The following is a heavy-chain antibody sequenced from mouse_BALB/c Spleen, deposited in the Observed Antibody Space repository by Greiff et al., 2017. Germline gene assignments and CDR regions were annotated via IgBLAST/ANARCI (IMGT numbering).Heavy chain of an antibody. CDR3: AREYGDCPWFAY. D-gene: IGHD2-13*01. Sequence: EVKLMESGAELVKPGASVKLSCTASGFNIKDTYMHWVKQRPEQGLEWIGRIDPANGNTKYDPKFQGKATITADTSSNTAYLQLSSLTSEDTAVYYCAREYGDCPWFAYWGQGTLVTVSA. CDR1: GFNIKDTY. V-gene: IGHV14-3*02. CDR2: IDPANGNT. J-gene: IGHJ3*01.